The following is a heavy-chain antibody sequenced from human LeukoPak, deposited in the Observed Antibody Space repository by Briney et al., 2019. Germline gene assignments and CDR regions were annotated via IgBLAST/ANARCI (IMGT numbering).Heavy chain of an antibody. CDR3: ARQISYSDAFDI. CDR2: IYTSGST. CDR1: GGSISSYY. J-gene: IGHJ3*02. V-gene: IGHV4-4*09. D-gene: IGHD3-10*01. Sequence: SETLSLTCTVSGGSISSYYWSWIRQPPGKGLEWIGYIYTSGSTNYNPSLKSRVTISVDTSKNQFSLKLSSVTAADTAVYYCARQISYSDAFDIWGQGTMVTVSS.